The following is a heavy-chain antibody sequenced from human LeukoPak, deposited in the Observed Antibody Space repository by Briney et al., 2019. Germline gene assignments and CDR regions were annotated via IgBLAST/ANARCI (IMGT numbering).Heavy chain of an antibody. Sequence: ASVKVSCKASGYTFTSYGISWVRQAPGQGLEWMGWISGYNGNTNYAQNLQGRVTMTTDTSTSTVYMELRSLRSDDTAVYYCARLYYGSGSYPYSGLLYYYYYMDVWGKGTTVTISS. CDR3: ARLYYGSGSYPYSGLLYYYYYMDV. CDR2: ISGYNGNT. V-gene: IGHV1-18*01. D-gene: IGHD3-10*01. J-gene: IGHJ6*03. CDR1: GYTFTSYG.